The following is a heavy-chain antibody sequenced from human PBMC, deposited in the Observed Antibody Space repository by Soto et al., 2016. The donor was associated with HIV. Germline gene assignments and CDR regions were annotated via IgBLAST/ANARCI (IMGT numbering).Heavy chain of an antibody. J-gene: IGHJ4*02. CDR2: INPNSGGT. CDR1: GYTFTGYY. V-gene: IGHV1-2*02. Sequence: VQLVQSGAEVKKPGASVKVSCKASGYTFTGYYMHWVRQAPGQGLEWMGWINPNSGGTNYAQKFQGRVTMTRDTSISTAYMELSRLRSDDTAVYYCARDYRIAVAGTTHGPWGRSSLAHWGQGTLVTVSS. D-gene: IGHD6-19*01. CDR3: ARDYRIAVAGTTHGPWGRSSLAH.